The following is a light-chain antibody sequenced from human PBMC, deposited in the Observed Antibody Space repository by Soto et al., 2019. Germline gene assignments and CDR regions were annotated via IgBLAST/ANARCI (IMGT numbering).Light chain of an antibody. CDR1: SSDIGGYDY. J-gene: IGLJ1*01. CDR2: EVS. CDR3: SSYTSSNTLYV. V-gene: IGLV2-14*01. Sequence: QSALTQPASVSGSLGQSISISCTGTSSDIGGYDYVSWYQQHPDKAPKLMIYEVSNRPSGVSSRFSGSKSGNTASLTISGLQAEDEADYYCSSYTSSNTLYVFGTGTKVTVL.